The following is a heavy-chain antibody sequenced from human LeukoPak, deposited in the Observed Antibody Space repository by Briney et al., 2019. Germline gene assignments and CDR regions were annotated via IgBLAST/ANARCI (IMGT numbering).Heavy chain of an antibody. CDR1: GGSISSSSYY. J-gene: IGHJ6*02. D-gene: IGHD1-26*01. CDR2: IYYSGST. V-gene: IGHV4-39*01. Sequence: SEILSLTCTVSGGSISSSSYYWGWIRQPPGKGLEWIGSIYYSGSTYYNPSLKSRVTISVDTSKNQFSLKLSSVTAADTAVYYCSVVGATVWYYYGMDVWGQGTTVTVSS. CDR3: SVVGATVWYYYGMDV.